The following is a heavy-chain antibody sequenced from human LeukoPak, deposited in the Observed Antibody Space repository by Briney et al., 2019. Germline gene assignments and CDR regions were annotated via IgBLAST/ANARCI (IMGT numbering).Heavy chain of an antibody. D-gene: IGHD2-15*01. J-gene: IGHJ5*02. Sequence: SETLSLTCTVSGGSISSSSYYWGWIRQPPGKGLEWIGSIYYSGSTYYNPSLKSRVTISVDTSKNQFSLKLSSVTAADTAVYYSARQRLYCSGGSCPKWFDPWGQGTLVTVSS. CDR2: IYYSGST. V-gene: IGHV4-39*01. CDR1: GGSISSSSYY. CDR3: ARQRLYCSGGSCPKWFDP.